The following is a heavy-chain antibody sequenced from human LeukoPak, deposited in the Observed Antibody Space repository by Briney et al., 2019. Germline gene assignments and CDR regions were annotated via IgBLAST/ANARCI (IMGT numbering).Heavy chain of an antibody. V-gene: IGHV4-31*03. J-gene: IGHJ4*02. D-gene: IGHD3-3*01. CDR3: ARDWWSGYLDY. CDR2: IYYSGST. CDR1: GGSISSGGYY. Sequence: SETLSLTCTVSGGSISSGGYYWSWIRQPPGKGLEWIGYIYYSGSTYYNPSLKSRVTISVDTSKNQFSLKLSSVTAADTAVYYCARDWWSGYLDYWGQGTLVTVSS.